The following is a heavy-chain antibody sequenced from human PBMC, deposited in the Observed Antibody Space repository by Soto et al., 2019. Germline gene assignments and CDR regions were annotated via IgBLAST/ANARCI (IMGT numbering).Heavy chain of an antibody. CDR3: ARGGVD. Sequence: EVQLVETGGDRIQPGGSLRLSCAASGFSVTARNMNWVRQAPGKGLEWVSVVFGADETYYADSVRGRFTISGDNSKNTVHLQMDSLRIDATALYYRARGGVDWGQGSRVTVSS. J-gene: IGHJ4*02. D-gene: IGHD3-16*01. CDR2: VFGADET. V-gene: IGHV3-53*02. CDR1: GFSVTARN.